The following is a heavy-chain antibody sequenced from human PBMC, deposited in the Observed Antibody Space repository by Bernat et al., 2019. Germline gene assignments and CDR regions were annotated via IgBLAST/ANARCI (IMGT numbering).Heavy chain of an antibody. CDR3: ATPDENDYMDV. Sequence: QLQLQESGPGLVKPSETLSLTCTVSGGSISSSSYYWGWIRQPPGKGLEWIGSIYYSGSTYYNPSLKSRVTISVDTSKNQFSLKLSSVNAADTAVYYCATPDENDYMDVWGKGTTVTVSS. CDR1: GGSISSSSYY. D-gene: IGHD1-1*01. V-gene: IGHV4-39*01. CDR2: IYYSGST. J-gene: IGHJ6*03.